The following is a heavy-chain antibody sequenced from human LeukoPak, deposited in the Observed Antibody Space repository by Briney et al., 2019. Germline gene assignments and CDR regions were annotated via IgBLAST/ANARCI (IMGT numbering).Heavy chain of an antibody. CDR2: ISDRGGST. CDR3: GRYYVMDV. J-gene: IGHJ6*02. Sequence: PGGSLRLSCAASGFTFSIYVMNWVRQAPGKGLVWVSTISDRGGSTYYAESVQGRFTIYRANSQNTLYLQTNSLRAEYTAVYYCGRYYVMDVWGQGASVTVSS. V-gene: IGHV3-23*01. CDR1: GFTFSIYV.